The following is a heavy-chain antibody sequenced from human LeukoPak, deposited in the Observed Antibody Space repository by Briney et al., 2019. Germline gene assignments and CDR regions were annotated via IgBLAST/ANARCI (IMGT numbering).Heavy chain of an antibody. Sequence: GDSLKISCKGSGYSFSKYWIGGVRQMPGKGLEWMGIIYPGDSETKYSPSFQGQVTISADKSISTAYLQWSSLKASDTAMYYCARHEGRSGGSCYPAPNYWGQGTLVTVSS. D-gene: IGHD2-15*01. CDR1: GYSFSKYW. V-gene: IGHV5-51*01. CDR3: ARHEGRSGGSCYPAPNY. J-gene: IGHJ4*02. CDR2: IYPGDSET.